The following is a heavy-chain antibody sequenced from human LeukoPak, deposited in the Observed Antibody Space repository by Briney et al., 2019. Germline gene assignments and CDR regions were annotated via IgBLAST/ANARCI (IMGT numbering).Heavy chain of an antibody. CDR1: GGSFSGYH. CDR2: INHSGST. CDR3: ARGRGHRQRRFHIDY. Sequence: SETLSLTCAVYGGSFSGYHWSWIRQPPGKGLEWIGEINHSGSTNYHPSLKSRVTISVDTSKNQFSLKLSAVTAADTAAYYCARGRGHRQRRFHIDYWGQGTLVTVSS. J-gene: IGHJ4*02. D-gene: IGHD2-21*01. V-gene: IGHV4-34*01.